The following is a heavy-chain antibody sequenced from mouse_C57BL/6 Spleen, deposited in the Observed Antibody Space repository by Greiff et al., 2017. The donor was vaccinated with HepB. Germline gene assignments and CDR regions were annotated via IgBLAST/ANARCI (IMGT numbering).Heavy chain of an antibody. Sequence: LVESGAELARPGASVKLSCKASGYTFTSYGISWVKQRTGQGLEWIGEIYPRSGNTYYNEKFKGKATLTADKSSSTAYMELRSLTSEDSAGYFCARWEYYSNYTWFAYWGQGTLVTVSA. D-gene: IGHD2-5*01. CDR3: ARWEYYSNYTWFAY. J-gene: IGHJ3*01. CDR1: GYTFTSYG. CDR2: IYPRSGNT. V-gene: IGHV1-81*01.